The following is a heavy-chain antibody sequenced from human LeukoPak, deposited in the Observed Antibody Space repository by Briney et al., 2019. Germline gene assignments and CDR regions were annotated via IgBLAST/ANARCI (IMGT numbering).Heavy chain of an antibody. J-gene: IGHJ4*02. V-gene: IGHV3-11*01. CDR1: GFTFSDYY. CDR3: AREDPRDRLQYYFDY. CDR2: ISSSGSTI. D-gene: IGHD2-15*01. Sequence: PGGSLRLSCAASGFTFSDYYMSWIRQAPGKGLEWVSYISSSGSTIYYADSVKGRFTISRDNAKNSLYLQMNSLRAEDTAVYYCAREDPRDRLQYYFDYGGQGTLVTVSS.